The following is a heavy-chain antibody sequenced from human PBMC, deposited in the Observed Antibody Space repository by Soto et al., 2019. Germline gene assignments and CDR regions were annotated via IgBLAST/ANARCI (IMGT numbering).Heavy chain of an antibody. V-gene: IGHV4-59*01. CDR3: ARDKGLYSGYDA. J-gene: IGHJ5*02. Sequence: SETLSLTCTVSGGSISSYYWSWIRQPPGKGLEWIGYIYYSGSTNYNPSLKSRVTISVDTSKNQFSLKLSSMTAADTAVYYCARDKGLYSGYDAWGQGTLVTVSS. CDR2: IYYSGST. D-gene: IGHD5-12*01. CDR1: GGSISSYY.